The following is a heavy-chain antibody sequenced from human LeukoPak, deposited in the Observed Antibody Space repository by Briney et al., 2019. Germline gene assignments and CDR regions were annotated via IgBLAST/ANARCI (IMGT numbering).Heavy chain of an antibody. CDR1: GGSISSYC. Sequence: SETLSLTCSVSGGSISSYCWSWIRQPPGKGLEWIGYIHYSGSTNYNPSLKSRVTISVDTSKNQFSLKLSSVTAADTAVYYCARDDSTGLEGVWGQGTLVTVSS. D-gene: IGHD3-22*01. CDR3: ARDDSTGLEGV. V-gene: IGHV4-59*01. J-gene: IGHJ4*02. CDR2: IHYSGST.